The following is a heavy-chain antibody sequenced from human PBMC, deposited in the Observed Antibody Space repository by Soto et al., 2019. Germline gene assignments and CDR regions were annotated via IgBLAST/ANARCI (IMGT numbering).Heavy chain of an antibody. J-gene: IGHJ4*02. Sequence: GGSLRLSCAVSGFTFSSYWMTWVRQAPGKGLEWVANIKEDGSEKYYVDSVKGRFTISRDNAENSLSLQMNSLRAEDTAVYYCARDRYCSSTSCYTPNDYWGQGTLVTVSS. V-gene: IGHV3-7*01. CDR3: ARDRYCSSTSCYTPNDY. CDR2: IKEDGSEK. D-gene: IGHD2-2*02. CDR1: GFTFSSYW.